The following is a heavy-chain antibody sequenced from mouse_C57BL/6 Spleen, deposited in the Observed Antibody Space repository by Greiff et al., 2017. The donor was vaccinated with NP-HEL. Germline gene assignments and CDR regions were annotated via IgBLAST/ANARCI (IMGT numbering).Heavy chain of an antibody. D-gene: IGHD1-1*01. CDR1: GYAFSSYW. J-gene: IGHJ1*03. Sequence: VQLQQSGAELVKPGATVKISCKASGYAFSSYWMNWVKQRPGKGLEWIGQIYPGDGDTNYNGKFKGKATLTADKSSSTAYMQLSSLTSEDSAVYCCARYYDGSSYGWYFDVWGTGTTVTVSS. V-gene: IGHV1-80*01. CDR2: IYPGDGDT. CDR3: ARYYDGSSYGWYFDV.